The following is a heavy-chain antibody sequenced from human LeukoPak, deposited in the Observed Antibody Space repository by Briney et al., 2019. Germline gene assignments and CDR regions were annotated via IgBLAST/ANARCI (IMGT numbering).Heavy chain of an antibody. J-gene: IGHJ4*02. Sequence: GGSLRLSCVASGFTFSNYAMSWVRQAPGKGLEWVSGITGSGGSTYYADSVKGRFTISRDNSKSTLYLQMNSLRDDDAAVYYCAKKRVDDRPPLHWGQGTLVTVSS. CDR2: ITGSGGST. D-gene: IGHD6-25*01. CDR3: AKKRVDDRPPLH. V-gene: IGHV3-23*01. CDR1: GFTFSNYA.